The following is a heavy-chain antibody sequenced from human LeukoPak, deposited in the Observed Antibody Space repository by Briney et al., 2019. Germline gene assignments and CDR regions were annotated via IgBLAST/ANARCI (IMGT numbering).Heavy chain of an antibody. J-gene: IGHJ3*02. V-gene: IGHV3-21*01. D-gene: IGHD3-22*01. CDR1: GFTFSSYG. CDR3: ARGLGYYDSSGYSSDAFDI. Sequence: GGSLRLSCAASGFTFSSYGMNWVRQAPGKGLEWVSSISTSSSYIYYADSVKGRFTISRDNAKNSLYLQMNSLRAEDTAVYYCARGLGYYDSSGYSSDAFDIWGQGTMVTVSS. CDR2: ISTSSSYI.